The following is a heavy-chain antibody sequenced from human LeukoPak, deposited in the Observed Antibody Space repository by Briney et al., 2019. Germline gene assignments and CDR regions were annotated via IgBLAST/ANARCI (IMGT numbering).Heavy chain of an antibody. D-gene: IGHD2-21*02. CDR3: ESRYGDCLDR. V-gene: IGHV3-48*01. CDR1: GFTFTNYN. J-gene: IGHJ5*02. CDR2: ISGGSGTI. Sequence: GGSLRLSCAASGFTFTNYNMNWVRHAPGKGLEWISYISGGSGTICSADSVRGRFTVSRDHAQDSLGPQMNNRRIEDPAVHCCESRYGDCLDRWEWGPLVTVSS.